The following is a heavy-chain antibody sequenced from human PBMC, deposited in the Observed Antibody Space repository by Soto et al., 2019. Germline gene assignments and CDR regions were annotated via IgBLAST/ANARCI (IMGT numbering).Heavy chain of an antibody. CDR3: ALFHNAVARESDLVI. CDR2: IIPIFGTA. D-gene: IGHD2-21*01. V-gene: IGHV1-69*13. CDR1: GGTFSSYA. Sequence: SVKVSCTASGGTFSSYAISWVRQAPGQGLEWMGGIIPIFGTANYAQKFQGRVTVTADESTSTAYMELSSLRSEDTAVYYCALFHNAVARESDLVIWRQGTLISVS. J-gene: IGHJ4*01.